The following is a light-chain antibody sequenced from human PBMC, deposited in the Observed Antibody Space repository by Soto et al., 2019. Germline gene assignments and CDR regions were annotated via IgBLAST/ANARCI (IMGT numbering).Light chain of an antibody. CDR3: SSYTSSSTYV. Sequence: QSVLTQPASVSGSPGQSISISCTGTISDVGGYNYVSWYQQHPGKAPKLTIYDVSNRPSGVSNRFSGSKSGNTASLTISGLQAEDEADYYCSSYTSSSTYVFGTGTKVT. CDR2: DVS. CDR1: ISDVGGYNY. V-gene: IGLV2-14*03. J-gene: IGLJ1*01.